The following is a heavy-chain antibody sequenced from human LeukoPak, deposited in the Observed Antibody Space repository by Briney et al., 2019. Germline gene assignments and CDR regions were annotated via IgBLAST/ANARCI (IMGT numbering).Heavy chain of an antibody. CDR3: ARDPGSSYSTSWYDYYYMDV. CDR1: GYTFTGYY. J-gene: IGHJ6*03. Sequence: ASVKVSCKASGYTFTGYYIHWARQAPGQGLAWMGWINPNSGGTYYAQKFQGRVTMTRDTSISTAYMELSRLRSDDTAVYYCARDPGSSYSTSWYDYYYMDVWGKGTTVTISS. D-gene: IGHD2-2*01. V-gene: IGHV1-2*02. CDR2: INPNSGGT.